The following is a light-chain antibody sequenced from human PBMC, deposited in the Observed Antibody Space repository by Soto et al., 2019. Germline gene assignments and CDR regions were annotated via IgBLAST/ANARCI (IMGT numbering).Light chain of an antibody. CDR1: QGISNY. CDR3: QQYDNLSYT. Sequence: DIQMTQSPSSLSASVGDRVTITCQASQGISNYLNWYQQKPGKAPKLLIYDASNLERGVPSRFSGSGSGTDFTFTISSLQPEDIATYYCQQYDNLSYTFGQGTKLEIK. J-gene: IGKJ2*01. V-gene: IGKV1-33*01. CDR2: DAS.